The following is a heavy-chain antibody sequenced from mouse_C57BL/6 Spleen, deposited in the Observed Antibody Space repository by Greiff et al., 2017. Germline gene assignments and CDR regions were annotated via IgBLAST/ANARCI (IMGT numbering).Heavy chain of an antibody. CDR3: ARSGGSSFLDY. V-gene: IGHV1-42*01. Sequence: VHVKQSGPELVKPGASVKISCKASGYSFTGYYMNWVKQSPEKSLEWIGEINPSTGGTTYNQKFKAKATLTVDKSSSTAYMQLKSLTSEDSAVYYCARSGGSSFLDYWGQGTTLTVSS. D-gene: IGHD1-1*01. CDR1: GYSFTGYY. CDR2: INPSTGGT. J-gene: IGHJ2*01.